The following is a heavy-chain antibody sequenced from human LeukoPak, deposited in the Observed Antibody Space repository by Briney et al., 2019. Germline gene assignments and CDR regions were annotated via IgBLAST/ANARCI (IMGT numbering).Heavy chain of an antibody. V-gene: IGHV1-3*01. Sequence: ASVKVSCKASGYTFTSYAMHWVRQAPGQRLEWMGWINAGNGNTKYSQKFQGRVTITRDTSASTAYMELRSLRSDDTAVYYCARGYIIVATSSYFDYWGQGTLVTVSS. CDR1: GYTFTSYA. D-gene: IGHD5-12*01. CDR3: ARGYIIVATSSYFDY. J-gene: IGHJ4*02. CDR2: INAGNGNT.